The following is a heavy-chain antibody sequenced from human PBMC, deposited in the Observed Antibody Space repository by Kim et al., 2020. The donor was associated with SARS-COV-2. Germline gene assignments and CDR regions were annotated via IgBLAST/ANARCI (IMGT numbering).Heavy chain of an antibody. V-gene: IGHV1-8*01. Sequence: ASVKVSCKASGYTFTSYDINWVRQATGQGLEWMGWMNPNSGNTGYAQKFQGRVTMTRNTSISTAYMELSSLRSEDTAVYYCASGNIVVVPAAMTYYYYGMDVWGQGTTVTVSS. CDR2: MNPNSGNT. CDR1: GYTFTSYD. D-gene: IGHD2-2*01. J-gene: IGHJ6*02. CDR3: ASGNIVVVPAAMTYYYYGMDV.